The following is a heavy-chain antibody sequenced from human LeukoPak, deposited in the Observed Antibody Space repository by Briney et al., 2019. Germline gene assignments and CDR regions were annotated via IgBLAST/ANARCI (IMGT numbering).Heavy chain of an antibody. CDR2: IYYSGST. Sequence: SETLSLTCTVSGGSISSGDYYWSWIRQPPGKGLEWIGYIYYSGSTYYNPSLKSRVTISVDTSKNQFSLKLSSVTAADTAVYYCARGRRYSLKTFDYWGQRTLVTVSS. V-gene: IGHV4-30-4*08. D-gene: IGHD1-1*01. CDR1: GGSISSGDYY. J-gene: IGHJ4*02. CDR3: ARGRRYSLKTFDY.